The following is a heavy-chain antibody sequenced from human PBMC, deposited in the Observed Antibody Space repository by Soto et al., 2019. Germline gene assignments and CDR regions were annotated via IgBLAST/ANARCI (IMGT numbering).Heavy chain of an antibody. CDR1: GGSISSSSYY. CDR3: ARHHPTALYYYGSGSYFDY. D-gene: IGHD3-10*01. Sequence: QLQLQESGPGLVKPSETLSLTCTVSGGSISSSSYYWGWIRQPPGKGLEWIGSIYYSGSTYYNPALKSRVTISVEPSKNQFSLKPSSVTAADTAVYYCARHHPTALYYYGSGSYFDYWGQGTLVTVSS. V-gene: IGHV4-39*01. J-gene: IGHJ4*02. CDR2: IYYSGST.